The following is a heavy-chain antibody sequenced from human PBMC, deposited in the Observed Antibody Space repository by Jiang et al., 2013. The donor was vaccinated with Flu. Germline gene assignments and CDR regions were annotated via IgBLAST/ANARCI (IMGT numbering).Heavy chain of an antibody. D-gene: IGHD2-2*01. J-gene: IGHJ4*02. CDR3: ARREVRHFDY. CDR2: ISAGNGNT. V-gene: IGHV1-3*01. Sequence: LEWMGWISAGNGNTKYSQKFQGRVTITRDTSASTAYMELSSLRSEDTAVYYCARREVRHFDYWGQGTLVTVSS.